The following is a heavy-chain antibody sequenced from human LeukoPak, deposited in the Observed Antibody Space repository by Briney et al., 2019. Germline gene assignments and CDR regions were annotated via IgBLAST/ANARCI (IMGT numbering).Heavy chain of an antibody. D-gene: IGHD3-9*01. J-gene: IGHJ4*02. CDR1: GYTFTDYY. CDR2: INPNSGGT. Sequence: ASVKVSCKASGYTFTDYYIHWVRQAPGQGLEWMGWINPNSGGTNYAQKFQGRVTMTRDTSITTAYKEMSRLRSDDTALYYCARSPHILTGENFDYWGQGTLVTVSS. CDR3: ARSPHILTGENFDY. V-gene: IGHV1-2*02.